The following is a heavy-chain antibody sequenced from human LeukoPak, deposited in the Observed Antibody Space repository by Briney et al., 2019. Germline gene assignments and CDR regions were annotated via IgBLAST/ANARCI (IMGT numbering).Heavy chain of an antibody. CDR3: ARQGKEMDDYGDKPYYYYYGMDV. CDR2: IYPGDSDT. Sequence: GVSLKISCKGSGYSFTSYWIGWVRQMPGKGLEWMGIIYPGDSDTRYSPSFQGQVTISADKSISTAYLQWSSLKASDTAMYYCARQGKEMDDYGDKPYYYYYGMDVWGQGTTVTVSS. CDR1: GYSFTSYW. J-gene: IGHJ6*02. D-gene: IGHD4-23*01. V-gene: IGHV5-51*01.